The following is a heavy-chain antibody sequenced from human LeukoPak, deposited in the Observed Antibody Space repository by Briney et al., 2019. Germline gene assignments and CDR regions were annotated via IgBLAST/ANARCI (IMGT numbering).Heavy chain of an antibody. CDR2: ISSSGGGT. Sequence: GGFLRLSCAASGFTFSSYAMSWVRQAPGKGLEWVSPISSSGGGTYYADSVKGRFTISRDNSKNTLYLQMNSLRAEDTAVYYCAIIYSGYNRAMGYWGQGTLVTVSS. V-gene: IGHV3-23*01. CDR3: AIIYSGYNRAMGY. J-gene: IGHJ4*02. CDR1: GFTFSSYA. D-gene: IGHD5-12*01.